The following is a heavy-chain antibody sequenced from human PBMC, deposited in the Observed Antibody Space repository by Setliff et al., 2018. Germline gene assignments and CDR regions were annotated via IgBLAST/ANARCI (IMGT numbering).Heavy chain of an antibody. V-gene: IGHV2-26*03. CDR2: IFSMDQK. J-gene: IGHJ6*02. CDR1: GFSLSDGRVG. Sequence: SGPTLVNPTETLTLTCTISGFSLSDGRVGVTWIRQPPGKALEWLATIFSMDQKSYSTSLESRLLISKDTSATQVVLMMTNMNPADTGTYYCARIGTSSVLYGMDVWGQGTTVTRLL. D-gene: IGHD3-22*01. CDR3: ARIGTSSVLYGMDV.